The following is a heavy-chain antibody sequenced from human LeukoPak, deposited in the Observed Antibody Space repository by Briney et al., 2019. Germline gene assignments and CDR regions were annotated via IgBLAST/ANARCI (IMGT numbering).Heavy chain of an antibody. CDR3: ARLSYGSGSHYNFYFDF. CDR2: IYYSGNS. D-gene: IGHD3-10*01. J-gene: IGHJ4*02. V-gene: IGHV4-39*01. Sequence: SETLSLTCAVSGGSISSGSHYWGWIRQPPGKELEWIGNIYYSGNSYYNPSLKSRVTISVDASKNQFSLNLSSVTAADTAVYYCARLSYGSGSHYNFYFDFWGQGTLVTVSA. CDR1: GGSISSGSHY.